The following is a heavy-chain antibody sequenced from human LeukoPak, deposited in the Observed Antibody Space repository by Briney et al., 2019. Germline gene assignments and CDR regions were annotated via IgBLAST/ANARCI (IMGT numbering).Heavy chain of an antibody. Sequence: SGTLSLICTVSGGSISGYYWSWIRQPPGKGLEWIGYIYYSGSTNYNPSLKSRVTISVDTSKNQFSLKLSSVTAADTAVYYCARYYDFWSGPYHPSPGFDPRGQGTLVTVSS. V-gene: IGHV4-59*01. J-gene: IGHJ5*02. D-gene: IGHD3-3*01. CDR1: GGSISGYY. CDR2: IYYSGST. CDR3: ARYYDFWSGPYHPSPGFDP.